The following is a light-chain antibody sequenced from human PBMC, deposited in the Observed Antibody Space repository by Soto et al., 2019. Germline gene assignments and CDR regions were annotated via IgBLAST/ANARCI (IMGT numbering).Light chain of an antibody. CDR2: SNN. J-gene: IGLJ2*01. V-gene: IGLV1-44*01. CDR1: SSNIGSNT. CDR3: AAWDDSLNGVV. Sequence: QSVLTQPPSASGTPGQRVTISCSGSSSNIGSNTVNWYQQLPGTAPKLLIYSNNQRPSGVPDRFSGSKPGTSASLAISGLQSEYEADYYCAAWDDSLNGVVFGGGTKVTVL.